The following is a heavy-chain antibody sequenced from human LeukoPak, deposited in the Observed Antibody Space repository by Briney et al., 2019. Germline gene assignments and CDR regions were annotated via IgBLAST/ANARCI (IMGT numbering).Heavy chain of an antibody. V-gene: IGHV4-59*01. Sequence: PSETLSLTCTVSGASISSYYWTWIRQPPGKGLEWIGYIYYSESTFYNPSLKSRVTISLDTSKNLFSLKLESVSAADTAVYYCARDDLSGGLDYWGQGTLVTVSS. CDR1: GASISSYY. CDR2: IYYSEST. J-gene: IGHJ4*02. CDR3: ARDDLSGGLDY. D-gene: IGHD5-12*01.